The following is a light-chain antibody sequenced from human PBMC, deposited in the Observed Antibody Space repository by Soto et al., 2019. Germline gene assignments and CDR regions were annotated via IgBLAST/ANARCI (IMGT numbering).Light chain of an antibody. Sequence: DIQMTQSPSSLSASVGDRVTITCRASQDISNFLAWFQQKPGKAPKSLISAASSLQSGVPSKFSGSGSGTDLPLTINSLQPDDSATYYCQQYMRYPVTFGQGTRLEIK. CDR2: AAS. J-gene: IGKJ5*01. CDR1: QDISNF. CDR3: QQYMRYPVT. V-gene: IGKV1-16*02.